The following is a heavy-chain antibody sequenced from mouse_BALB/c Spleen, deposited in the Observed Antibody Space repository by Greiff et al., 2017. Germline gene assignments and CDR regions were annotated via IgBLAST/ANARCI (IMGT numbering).Heavy chain of an antibody. V-gene: IGHV1-54*01. D-gene: IGHD2-2*01. Sequence: VLLQQSGAELVRPGTSVKVSCKASGYAFTNYIIAWVQQRPGQGLEWIGVINPGSGGTNYNEKFKGKATLTADKSSSTAYMQLSMLTSDDSAVDLYERGTDGYDPAGFAYWGQGTLVTVSA. CDR1: GYAFTNYI. CDR2: INPGSGGT. J-gene: IGHJ3*01. CDR3: ERGTDGYDPAGFAY.